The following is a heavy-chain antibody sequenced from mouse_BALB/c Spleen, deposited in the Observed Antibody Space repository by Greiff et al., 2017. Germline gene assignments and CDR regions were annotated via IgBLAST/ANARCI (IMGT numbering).Heavy chain of an antibody. J-gene: IGHJ4*01. V-gene: IGHV1S81*02. D-gene: IGHD2-14*01. Sequence: QVQLQQPGAELVKPGASVKLSCKASGYTFTSYWMHWVKQRPGQGLEWIGEINPSNGRTNYNEKFKSKATLTVDKSSSTAYMQLSSLTSEDSAVYYCARAAYYRYDEDYAMDYWGQGTSVTVSS. CDR2: INPSNGRT. CDR1: GYTFTSYW. CDR3: ARAAYYRYDEDYAMDY.